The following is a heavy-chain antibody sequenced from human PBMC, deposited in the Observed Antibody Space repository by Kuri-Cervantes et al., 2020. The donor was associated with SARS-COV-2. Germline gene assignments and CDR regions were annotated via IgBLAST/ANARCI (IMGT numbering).Heavy chain of an antibody. CDR1: GYTFTSYG. CDR3: ARDSRYCSSTSCMNWSDP. J-gene: IGHJ5*02. V-gene: IGHV1-18*01. D-gene: IGHD2-2*01. CDR2: ISAYNGNT. Sequence: ASVKVSCKASGYTFTSYGISWVRQAPGQGLEWMGWISAYNGNTNYAQKLQGRVTMTTDTSTSTAYMELRSLRSDDTAVYYCARDSRYCSSTSCMNWSDPWGQGTLVTVSS.